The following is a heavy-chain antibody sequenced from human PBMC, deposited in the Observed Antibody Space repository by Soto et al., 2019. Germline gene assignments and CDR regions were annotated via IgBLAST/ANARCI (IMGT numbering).Heavy chain of an antibody. CDR2: ISAYNGNT. V-gene: IGHV1-18*01. D-gene: IGHD1-26*01. Sequence: NLSRKTSVYRLSIDLGSWRLHETEQGLEWMGWISAYNGNTNYAQKLQGRVTMTTDTSTSTAYMQLRSLRSDDTAFYYCAGAKRGELLVFAYWG. J-gene: IGHJ4*01. CDR3: AGAKRGELLVFAY. CDR1: VYRLSIDL.